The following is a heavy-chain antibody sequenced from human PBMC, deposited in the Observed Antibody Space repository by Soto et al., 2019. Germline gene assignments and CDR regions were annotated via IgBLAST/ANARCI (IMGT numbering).Heavy chain of an antibody. CDR3: ATSLVRGVITSIDY. CDR2: INPNSGGT. J-gene: IGHJ4*02. CDR1: GYTFTGYY. Sequence: QVQLVQSGAEVKQPGASVKVSCKASGYTFTGYYMHWVRQAPGHWLEWMGWINPNSGGTNYAQKFQGRVTMTRDTSITPAYMELSRLRSDDTAVYYCATSLVRGVITSIDYWGQGTLVTVSS. V-gene: IGHV1-2*02. D-gene: IGHD3-10*01.